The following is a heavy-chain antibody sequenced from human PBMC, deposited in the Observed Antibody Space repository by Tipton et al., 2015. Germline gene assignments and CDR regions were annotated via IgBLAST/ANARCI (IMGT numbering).Heavy chain of an antibody. D-gene: IGHD3-22*01. CDR3: ARGGAGYYYDSVGYLS. CDR2: IYYSGST. Sequence: GLVKPSETLSLTCTVSGGSISSSSYYWGWIRQPPGKGLEWIGSIYYSGSTYYNPSLKSRVTISVDTSKNQFSLKLNSVTAADTAVYYCARGGAGYYYDSVGYLSWGQGTLVTVSS. V-gene: IGHV4-39*07. CDR1: GGSISSSSYY. J-gene: IGHJ5*02.